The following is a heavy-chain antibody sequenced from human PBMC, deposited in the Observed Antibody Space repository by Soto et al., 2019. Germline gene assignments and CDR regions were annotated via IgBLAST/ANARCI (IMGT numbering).Heavy chain of an antibody. D-gene: IGHD1-7*01. CDR3: ARASRYYWNYMMY. CDR2: VSVYKGNT. Sequence: QVQLVQSGAEVKKPGAQVKVSCRASGYTFSNEAITWVRQAPGQGLEWMGWVSVYKGNTNYAQKFKGRVTMTTDTSTSTAYMEIRSLRYDDTAVYFCARASRYYWNYMMYWGQGTLVTVSS. CDR1: GYTFSNEA. J-gene: IGHJ4*02. V-gene: IGHV1-18*01.